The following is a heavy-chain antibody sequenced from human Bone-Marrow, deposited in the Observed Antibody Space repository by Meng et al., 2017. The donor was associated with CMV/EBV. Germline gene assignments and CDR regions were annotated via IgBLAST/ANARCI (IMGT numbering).Heavy chain of an antibody. D-gene: IGHD1-26*01. V-gene: IGHV3-7*01. J-gene: IGHJ4*02. CDR2: IKQDGSLT. Sequence: GESLKISCVASGFIFSDYWMTWVRQAPGKGLEWVATIKQDGSLTFFVDSVKGRFTMSRDNAKNSLYLQMNSLRAEDTAVYYCARDGKWELLFHFDYWGQGTLVTVSS. CDR3: ARDGKWELLFHFDY. CDR1: GFIFSDYW.